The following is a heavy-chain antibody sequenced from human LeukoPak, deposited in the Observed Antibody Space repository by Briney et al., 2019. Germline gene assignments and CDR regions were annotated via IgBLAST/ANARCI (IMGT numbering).Heavy chain of an antibody. CDR3: ARQPRMATFDY. CDR2: IYTSGST. D-gene: IGHD5-24*01. CDR1: GGSISSGSYY. V-gene: IGHV4-61*02. J-gene: IGHJ4*02. Sequence: SQTLSLTCTVSGGSISSGSYYWSWIRQPAGKGLEWIGRIYTSGSTNYNPSLKSRVTISVDTSKNQFSLKLSPVTAADTAVYYCARQPRMATFDYWGQGTLVTASS.